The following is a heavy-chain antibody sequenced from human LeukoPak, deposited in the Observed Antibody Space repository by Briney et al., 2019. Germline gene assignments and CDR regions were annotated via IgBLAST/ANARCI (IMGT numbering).Heavy chain of an antibody. D-gene: IGHD3-9*01. CDR3: ARGRLRYFDWLLLSWFDP. V-gene: IGHV4-34*01. CDR2: ISHSGST. J-gene: IGHJ5*02. Sequence: SETLSLTCAVYGGSFSGYYWSWIRQPPGKGLEWIGEISHSGSTNYNPSLKSRVTISVDTSKNQFSLKLSSVTAADTAVYYCARGRLRYFDWLLLSWFDPWGQGTLVTVSS. CDR1: GGSFSGYY.